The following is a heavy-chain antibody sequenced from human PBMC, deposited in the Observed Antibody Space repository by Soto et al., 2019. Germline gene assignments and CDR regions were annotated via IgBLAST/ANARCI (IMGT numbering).Heavy chain of an antibody. Sequence: QVQLVQSGAEVKKPGASVKVSCKASGYTFTSYDIIWVRQATGQGLEWMGWMNPSTGNTDSAEKFQGRLTMTRNTXXXXXXXXXXXXXXEXXAVXYXARGRIIVAGGFDPWGQGTLVTVSS. D-gene: IGHD6-19*01. J-gene: IGHJ5*02. CDR2: MNPSTGNT. V-gene: IGHV1-8*01. CDR1: GYTFTSYD. CDR3: ARGRIIVAGGFDP.